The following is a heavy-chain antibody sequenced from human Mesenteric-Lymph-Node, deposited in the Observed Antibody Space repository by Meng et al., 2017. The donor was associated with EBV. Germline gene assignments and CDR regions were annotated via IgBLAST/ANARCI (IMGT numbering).Heavy chain of an antibody. CDR1: GGSFSSYY. J-gene: IGHJ5*02. D-gene: IGHD2-8*02. CDR3: ARDYFTGGVCYPYNWFDP. V-gene: IGHV4-34*01. Sequence: QVQLQQWGAGLLKPSETLSLTCAADGGSFSSYYWRWSRQPPGKGLEWIGGINHSGSNNYNPSLKSRVTISVDTSKNQFSLKLSSVTAADTAVYYCARDYFTGGVCYPYNWFDPWGQGTLVTVSS. CDR2: INHSGSN.